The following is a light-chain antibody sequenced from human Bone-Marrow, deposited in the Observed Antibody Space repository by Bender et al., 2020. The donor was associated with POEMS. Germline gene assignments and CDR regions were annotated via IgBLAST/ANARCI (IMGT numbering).Light chain of an antibody. J-gene: IGLJ1*01. CDR1: SSDVGGYNY. V-gene: IGLV2-14*03. Sequence: QSALTQPASVSGSPGQSITISCTGTSSDVGGYNYVSWYQQHPGKGPKLMIYDVSNRPSGVSDRFSGAKSGSTASLTISGLQADDEADYYCNSYTSSDTYVFGAGSRVTVL. CDR3: NSYTSSDTYV. CDR2: DVS.